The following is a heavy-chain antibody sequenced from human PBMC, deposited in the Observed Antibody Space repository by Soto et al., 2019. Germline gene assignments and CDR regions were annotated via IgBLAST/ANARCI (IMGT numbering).Heavy chain of an antibody. D-gene: IGHD2-2*01. CDR1: GFTFSSYG. CDR2: ISYGGSNK. CDR3: AKDLGYCISASCYDYYGRYV. J-gene: IGHJ6*04. V-gene: IGHV3-30*18. Sequence: QVQLVESGGGVVQPGRSLRLSCAASGFTFSSYGMHWVRQAPGKGLVWVAVISYGGSNKYYADSVKGRFTISRDNYENTRYPQMYNLRAEDTSVYYCAKDLGYCISASCYDYYGRYVWGRGTTVTVSS.